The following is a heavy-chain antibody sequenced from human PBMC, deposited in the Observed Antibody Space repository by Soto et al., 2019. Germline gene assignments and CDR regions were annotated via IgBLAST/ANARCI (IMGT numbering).Heavy chain of an antibody. V-gene: IGHV4-59*01. CDR2: IYYSGST. CDR1: GGSISSYY. CDR3: ARATTVTAYYFDY. Sequence: SETLSLTCTVSGGSISSYYWSWIRQPPGKGLEWIGYIYYSGSTNYNPSLKSRVTISVDTSKNQFSLKLSSVTAADTAVYYCARATTVTAYYFDYWGQGTLVTVSS. D-gene: IGHD4-17*01. J-gene: IGHJ4*02.